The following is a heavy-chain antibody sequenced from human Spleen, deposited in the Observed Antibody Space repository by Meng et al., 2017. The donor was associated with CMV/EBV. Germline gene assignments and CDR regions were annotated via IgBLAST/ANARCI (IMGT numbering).Heavy chain of an antibody. CDR1: GFTFSSYS. CDR2: ISSSSSYI. V-gene: IGHV3-21*06. J-gene: IGHJ6*02. D-gene: IGHD1-1*01. Sequence: GESLKISCAASGFTFSSYSMNWVRQAPGKGLEWVSSISSSSSYIYYADSVKGRFTISRDNAKNSLFLQMNSLRAEDTAVYYCARDLNDAHGMDVWGQGTTVTVSS. CDR3: ARDLNDAHGMDV.